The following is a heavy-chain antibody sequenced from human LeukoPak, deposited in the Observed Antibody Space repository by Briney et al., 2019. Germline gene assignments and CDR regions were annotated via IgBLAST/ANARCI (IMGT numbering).Heavy chain of an antibody. J-gene: IGHJ4*02. D-gene: IGHD3-10*01. Sequence: KPSETLSLTCTVSGGSISSYYWSWIRQPPGKGLEWIGYIYYSGSTNYNPSLKSRVTISVDTSKNQFSLKLSSVTAADTAVYYCARHVRITMVRGVHYFDYWGQGTLVTVSS. CDR1: GGSISSYY. V-gene: IGHV4-59*01. CDR2: IYYSGST. CDR3: ARHVRITMVRGVHYFDY.